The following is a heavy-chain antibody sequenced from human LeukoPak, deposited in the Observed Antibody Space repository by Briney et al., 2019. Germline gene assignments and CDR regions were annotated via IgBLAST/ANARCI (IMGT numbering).Heavy chain of an antibody. CDR3: ARARPRSGLGY. CDR1: GGSFSGYY. D-gene: IGHD3-3*01. J-gene: IGHJ4*02. Sequence: SETLSLTCAVYGGSFSGYYWSWIRQPPGKGLEWIGEINHSGSTNYNPSLTSRVTISVDTSKNQFSLKLSSVTAADTAVYYCARARPRSGLGYWGQGTLVTVSS. V-gene: IGHV4-34*01. CDR2: INHSGST.